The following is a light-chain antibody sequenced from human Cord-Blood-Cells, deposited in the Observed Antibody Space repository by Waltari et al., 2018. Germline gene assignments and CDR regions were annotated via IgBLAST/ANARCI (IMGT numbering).Light chain of an antibody. CDR2: EVS. CDR1: SSDVGGYNH. Sequence: QAALTQPPSPSGSPAQSATIPCTGTSSDVGGYNHVSWYQQHPGKAPKLMISEVSKRPAGIPYRFSGSKSGNAASLTVAGLQAEDEADYYCSSYAGSNNDVFGTGTKVTVL. J-gene: IGLJ1*01. CDR3: SSYAGSNNDV. V-gene: IGLV2-8*01.